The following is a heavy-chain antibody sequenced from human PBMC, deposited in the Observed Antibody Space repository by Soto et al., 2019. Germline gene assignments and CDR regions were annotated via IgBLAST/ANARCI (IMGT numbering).Heavy chain of an antibody. CDR1: GFSFSTYA. CDR2: ISGGVTYT. CDR3: AKVGYYHSGWFDS. V-gene: IGHV3-23*01. Sequence: GGSLRLSCTASGFSFSTYAMSWVRQAPGKGLEWVSTISGGVTYTYYADSVKGRFTVSRDNSKNTVFLQVNSLRAEDTATYYCAKVGYYHSGWFDSWGQGTLVTVSS. J-gene: IGHJ5*01. D-gene: IGHD2-15*01.